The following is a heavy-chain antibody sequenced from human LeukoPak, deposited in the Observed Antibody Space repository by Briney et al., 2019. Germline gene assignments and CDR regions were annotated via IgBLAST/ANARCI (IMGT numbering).Heavy chain of an antibody. D-gene: IGHD6-6*01. CDR1: GFTFSSYG. CDR2: ISNSSSYI. CDR3: ARDLGSSSGY. Sequence: GGSLTLSCAASGFTFSSYGMSWLRQAPGKGLEWVSSISNSSSYIYYADQEKGRITISSDNATNSLDLQMNSLRAKDTAVYYCARDLGSSSGYWGQGTLVTVSS. V-gene: IGHV3-21*01. J-gene: IGHJ4*02.